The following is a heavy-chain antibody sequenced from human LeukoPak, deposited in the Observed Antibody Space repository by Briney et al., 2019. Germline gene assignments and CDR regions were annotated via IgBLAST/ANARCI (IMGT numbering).Heavy chain of an antibody. J-gene: IGHJ4*02. CDR3: ARDPGGWSFDY. CDR1: GFTFSSNG. CDR2: IWYDGSNK. Sequence: GGSLRLSCAASGFTFSSNGMHRVRQAPGKGLEWVAFIWYDGSNKYYADSVKGRFVISRDNSKNTLYLQMNSLRAEDTALYYCARDPGGWSFDYWGQGTLVTVSS. D-gene: IGHD1-14*01. V-gene: IGHV3-33*01.